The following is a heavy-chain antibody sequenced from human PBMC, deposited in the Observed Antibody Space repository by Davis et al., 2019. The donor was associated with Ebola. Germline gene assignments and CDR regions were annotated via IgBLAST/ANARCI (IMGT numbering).Heavy chain of an antibody. CDR3: ARGQKGPAYFDY. D-gene: IGHD2-2*01. J-gene: IGHJ4*02. CDR2: INHSGST. V-gene: IGHV4-34*01. CDR1: GGSFSGYY. Sequence: SETLSLTCAVYGGSFSGYYWSWIRQPPGKGLEWIGEINHSGSTNYNPSLKSRVTISVDTSKNQFSLKLSSVTAADTAVYYCARGQKGPAYFDYWGQGTLVTVSS.